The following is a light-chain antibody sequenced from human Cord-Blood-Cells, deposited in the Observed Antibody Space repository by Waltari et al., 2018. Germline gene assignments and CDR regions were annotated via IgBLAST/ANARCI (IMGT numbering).Light chain of an antibody. CDR1: QGISSW. CDR2: DAS. J-gene: IGKJ3*01. V-gene: IGKV1-12*01. CDR3: QQYNSCPCT. Sequence: LQMTQSPFSVYASVGDRVTITCRASQGISSWLAWYQQKPGKAPKLLIYDASRLQSGVPARFSGSGSGTEFTLTISSLQSEDFATDYCQQYNSCPCTFGPGTKVDIK.